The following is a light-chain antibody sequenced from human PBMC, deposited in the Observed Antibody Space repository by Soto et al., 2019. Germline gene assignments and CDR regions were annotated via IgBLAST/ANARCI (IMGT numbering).Light chain of an antibody. CDR2: DAS. Sequence: EIVLTQSPATLSLSPGERATLTCRASQSVSNFLAWYQHKPGQAPRLLIYDASIRATGVPARFSGSVSGTDFSLTISSLEPEDFAIYYCQQRSIWPPWTFGQGTKVDIK. CDR1: QSVSNF. V-gene: IGKV3-11*01. CDR3: QQRSIWPPWT. J-gene: IGKJ1*01.